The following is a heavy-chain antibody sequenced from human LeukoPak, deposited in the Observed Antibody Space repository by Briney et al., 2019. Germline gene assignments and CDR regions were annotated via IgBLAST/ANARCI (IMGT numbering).Heavy chain of an antibody. D-gene: IGHD2-2*01. CDR3: ARDLVGNWFDP. Sequence: SETLSLTCTVSGGSISSSSYYWGWIRQPPGKGLEWIGSIYYSGSTYYNPSLKSRVTMSVDTSKNQFSLKLSSVTAADTAVYYCARDLVGNWFDPWGQGTLVTVSS. V-gene: IGHV4-39*07. CDR1: GGSISSSSYY. CDR2: IYYSGST. J-gene: IGHJ5*02.